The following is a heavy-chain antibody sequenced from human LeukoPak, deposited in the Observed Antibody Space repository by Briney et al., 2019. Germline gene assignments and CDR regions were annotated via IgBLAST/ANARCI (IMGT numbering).Heavy chain of an antibody. CDR1: GYTFTSYY. V-gene: IGHV1-46*01. D-gene: IGHD2-2*01. J-gene: IGHJ4*02. CDR2: INPSGGST. Sequence: APVKVSCKASGYTFTSYYMHWVRQAPGQGLEWMGIINPSGGSTSYAQKFQGRVTMTRDMSTSTVYMELSSLRSEDTAVYYCAREGGDIVVVPAAERAYYFDYWGQGTLVTVSS. CDR3: AREGGDIVVVPAAERAYYFDY.